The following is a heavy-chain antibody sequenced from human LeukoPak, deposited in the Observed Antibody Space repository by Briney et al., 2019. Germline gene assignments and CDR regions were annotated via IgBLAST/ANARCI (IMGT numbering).Heavy chain of an antibody. CDR2: INWNGGST. Sequence: GGSLRLSCAASGFTFDDYGMSWVRQAPGKGLEWVSGINWNGGSTGYADSVKGRFTISRDNAKNSLYLQMNSLRAEDTALYYCARDRGMTGTGVFDCWGQGTLVTVSS. J-gene: IGHJ4*02. CDR3: ARDRGMTGTGVFDC. CDR1: GFTFDDYG. D-gene: IGHD1-14*01. V-gene: IGHV3-20*04.